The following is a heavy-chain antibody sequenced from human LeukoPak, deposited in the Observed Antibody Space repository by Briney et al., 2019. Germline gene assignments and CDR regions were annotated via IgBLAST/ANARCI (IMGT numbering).Heavy chain of an antibody. Sequence: SETLSLTCTVSGDSVSSSNFFWGWIRQPPGKGLEWIGSFHYGGGAFYNPSLKSRVTISVDTSNNHFSLKLTSVTAADSAVYYCARHEYQVFPPANWFDPWGQGTLVTVSS. J-gene: IGHJ5*02. D-gene: IGHD6-6*01. V-gene: IGHV4-39*02. CDR1: GDSVSSSNFF. CDR3: ARHEYQVFPPANWFDP. CDR2: FHYGGGA.